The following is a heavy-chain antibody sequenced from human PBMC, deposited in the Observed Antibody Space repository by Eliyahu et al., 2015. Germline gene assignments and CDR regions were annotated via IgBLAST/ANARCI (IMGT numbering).Heavy chain of an antibody. CDR1: XGXISSYY. Sequence: QVQLQESGPGLVKPSETLSLXCXVXXGXISSYYWSWIRQPPGKGLEWIGYIYYSGSTNYNPSLKSRVTISVDTSKNQFSLKLSSVTAADTAVYYCARDFYYGSGSGFDPWGQGTLVTVSS. J-gene: IGHJ5*02. D-gene: IGHD3-10*01. CDR3: ARDFYYGSGSGFDP. V-gene: IGHV4-59*01. CDR2: IYYSGST.